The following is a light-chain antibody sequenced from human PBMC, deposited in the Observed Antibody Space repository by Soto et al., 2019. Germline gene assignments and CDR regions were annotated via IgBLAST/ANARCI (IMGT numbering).Light chain of an antibody. Sequence: EIVLTQSPGTLSLSPGERVTLSCGASQSVPANYLAWYQQKPRQARRLLIYGATNRATGIPDRFSGSGSGTDFTLTVSRLEPEDFAVYFCLQYGTPWWTFGQGARVEIK. V-gene: IGKV3-20*01. CDR1: QSVPANY. CDR2: GAT. J-gene: IGKJ1*01. CDR3: LQYGTPWWT.